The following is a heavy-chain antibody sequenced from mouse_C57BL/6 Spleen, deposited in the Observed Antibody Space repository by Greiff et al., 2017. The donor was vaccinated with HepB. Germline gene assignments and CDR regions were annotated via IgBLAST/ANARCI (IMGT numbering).Heavy chain of an antibody. CDR3: ARWSGDGYYSAMDY. J-gene: IGHJ4*01. CDR2: IRNKANGYTT. V-gene: IGHV7-3*01. D-gene: IGHD2-3*01. CDR1: GFTFTDYY. Sequence: EVKLVESGGGLVQPGGSLSLSCAASGFTFTDYYMSWVRQPPGKALEWLGFIRNKANGYTTEYSASVKGRFTISRDNSQSILYLQMNALRAEDSATYYCARWSGDGYYSAMDYWGQGTSVTVSS.